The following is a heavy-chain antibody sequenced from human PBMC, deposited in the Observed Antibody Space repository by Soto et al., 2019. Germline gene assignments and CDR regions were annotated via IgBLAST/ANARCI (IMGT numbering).Heavy chain of an antibody. V-gene: IGHV3-30-3*01. CDR3: AKDTRYSSGWFDY. D-gene: IGHD6-19*01. CDR1: GFTFSNEA. CDR2: ISYDGSNK. Sequence: QVQLVESGGGVAQPGRSLRLSCAASGFTFSNEAMHWVRQAPGKGLEWVAVISYDGSNKYYADSVKVRFSISRENSKNALSVQINSLRPDDTAVYYCAKDTRYSSGWFDYWGQGTLVTVSS. J-gene: IGHJ5*01.